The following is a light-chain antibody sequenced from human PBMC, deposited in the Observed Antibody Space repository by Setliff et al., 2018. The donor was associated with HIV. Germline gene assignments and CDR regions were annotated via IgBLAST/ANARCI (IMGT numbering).Light chain of an antibody. CDR1: RSNIGAGFD. V-gene: IGLV1-40*01. CDR3: QSYDSSLRGYV. J-gene: IGLJ1*01. Sequence: QRVTISCTGSRSNIGAGFDVHWFQRLPGTAPKVVIYGDNYRPSGVPDRISGSKSGTSASLAITGLQAEDEADYYCQSYDSSLRGYVFGTGTKVTGL. CDR2: GDN.